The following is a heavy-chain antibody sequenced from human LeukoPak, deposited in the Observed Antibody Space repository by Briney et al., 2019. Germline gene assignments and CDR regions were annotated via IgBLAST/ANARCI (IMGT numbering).Heavy chain of an antibody. D-gene: IGHD3-22*01. CDR3: ARYYYDSSGYYIYYYYGMDV. V-gene: IGHV3-23*01. J-gene: IGHJ6*02. CDR2: ISGSGGST. CDR1: GFTFSSYA. Sequence: GGSLRLSCAGSGFTFSSYAMSWVRQAPGKGLEWVSAISGSGGSTYYADSVKGRFTISRDNSKNTLYLQMNSLRAEDTAVYYCARYYYDSSGYYIYYYYGMDVWGQGTTVTVSS.